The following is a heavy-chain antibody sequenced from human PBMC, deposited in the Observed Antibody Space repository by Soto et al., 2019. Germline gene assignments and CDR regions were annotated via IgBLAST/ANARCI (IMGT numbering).Heavy chain of an antibody. Sequence: SETLSLTCTVSGGSISSYYWSWIRQPPGKGLEWIGYIYYSGSTNYNPSPKSRVTISVDTSKNQFSLKLSSVTAADTAVYYCARDPGGGAPFDYWGQGTLVTVSS. CDR3: ARDPGGGAPFDY. J-gene: IGHJ4*02. D-gene: IGHD2-15*01. V-gene: IGHV4-59*01. CDR1: GGSISSYY. CDR2: IYYSGST.